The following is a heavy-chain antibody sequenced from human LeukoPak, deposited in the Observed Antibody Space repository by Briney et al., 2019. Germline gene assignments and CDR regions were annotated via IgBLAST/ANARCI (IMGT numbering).Heavy chain of an antibody. CDR1: GGSFSGYY. J-gene: IGHJ6*03. CDR3: ARGVNIVRGVAYYYYYYYMDV. Sequence: SETPSLTCAVYGGSFSGYYWSWIRQPPGKGLEWIGEINHSGSTNYNPSLKSRVTISVDTSKNQFSLKLSSVTAADTAVYYCARGVNIVRGVAYYYYYYYMDVWGRGTTVTVSS. D-gene: IGHD3-10*01. V-gene: IGHV4-34*01. CDR2: INHSGST.